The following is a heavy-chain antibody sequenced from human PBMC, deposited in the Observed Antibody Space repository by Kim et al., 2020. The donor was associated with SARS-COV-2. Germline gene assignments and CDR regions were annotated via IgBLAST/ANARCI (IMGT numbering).Heavy chain of an antibody. V-gene: IGHV3-23*01. CDR2: ISIGGGST. CDR3: AKGETAGGSGSHYNFDY. Sequence: GSLRLSCAASGFTFNNYAMTWVRQAPGKGLEWVSTISIGGGSTYYADSVKGRFTISRDNSKNTLFLQMNSLRAEDTAVYYCAKGETAGGSGSHYNFDYWGQGTLVTVSS. J-gene: IGHJ4*02. CDR1: GFTFNNYA. D-gene: IGHD3-10*01.